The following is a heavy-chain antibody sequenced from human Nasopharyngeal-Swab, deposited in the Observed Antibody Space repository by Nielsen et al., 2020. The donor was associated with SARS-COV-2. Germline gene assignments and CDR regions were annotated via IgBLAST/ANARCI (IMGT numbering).Heavy chain of an antibody. J-gene: IGHJ5*02. Sequence: GSLRLSCTVSGGSISSYYWSWLRQPPGKGLEWIGYIYYSGSTNYNPSLKSRVTISVDTSKNQFSLKLSSVTAADTAVYYCAREGRITMVRGVITKTNWFDPWGQGTLVTVSS. V-gene: IGHV4-59*01. CDR2: IYYSGST. CDR3: AREGRITMVRGVITKTNWFDP. CDR1: GGSISSYY. D-gene: IGHD3-10*01.